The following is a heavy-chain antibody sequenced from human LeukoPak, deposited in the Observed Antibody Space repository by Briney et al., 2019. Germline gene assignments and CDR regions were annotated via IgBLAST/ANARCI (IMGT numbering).Heavy chain of an antibody. D-gene: IGHD6-13*01. CDR1: GFTFSSYE. CDR3: ARDLRIAAAVDY. Sequence: GGSLRLSCAASGFTFSSYEMNWVRQAPGKGLEWVSYISSSGSTIYYADSVKGRFTISRDNAKNSLYLQMNSLRAEDTAVYYCARDLRIAAAVDYWGQGGLVTVSS. CDR2: ISSSGSTI. J-gene: IGHJ4*02. V-gene: IGHV3-48*03.